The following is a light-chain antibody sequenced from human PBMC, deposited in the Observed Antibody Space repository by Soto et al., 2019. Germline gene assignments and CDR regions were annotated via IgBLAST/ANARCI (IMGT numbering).Light chain of an antibody. CDR3: QQYGRSPTT. J-gene: IGKJ1*01. CDR1: QTIDNT. Sequence: IVMTHSAAALSLSPGERATLSCRASQTIDNTLAWYQRKPGQAPRLLIYDASTRATGVPARFSGSGSGTDFTLTISRLEPEDFAVYYCQQYGRSPTTFGQGTKVDIK. CDR2: DAS. V-gene: IGKV3-20*01.